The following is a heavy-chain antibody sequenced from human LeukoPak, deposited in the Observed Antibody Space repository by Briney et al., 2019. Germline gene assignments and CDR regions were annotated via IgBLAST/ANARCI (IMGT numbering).Heavy chain of an antibody. D-gene: IGHD6-13*01. CDR1: GFTFSSYA. CDR2: ISGSGGST. Sequence: GGSLRLSCAASGFTFSSYAMSWVRHAPGKGLEWVSAISGSGGSTYYADSVKGRFTISRDNSKNTLYLQMNSLRAEDTAVYYCAKDLRESYSSSWYVFDYWGQGTLVTVSS. V-gene: IGHV3-23*01. J-gene: IGHJ4*02. CDR3: AKDLRESYSSSWYVFDY.